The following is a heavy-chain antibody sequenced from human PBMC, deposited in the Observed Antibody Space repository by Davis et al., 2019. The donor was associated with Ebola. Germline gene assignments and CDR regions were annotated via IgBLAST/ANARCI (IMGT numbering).Heavy chain of an antibody. V-gene: IGHV4-34*01. CDR1: GGSFSGYY. J-gene: IGHJ6*03. CDR3: ARGPGAAADTFYYYYIDV. CDR2: IYHSGST. Sequence: PSETLSLTCAVYGGSFSGYYWSWIRQPPGKGLEWIGYIYHSGSTYYNPSLKSRVTISVDTSKNQFSLKLSSVTAADTAVYYCARGPGAAADTFYYYYIDVWGKGTTVTVSS. D-gene: IGHD6-13*01.